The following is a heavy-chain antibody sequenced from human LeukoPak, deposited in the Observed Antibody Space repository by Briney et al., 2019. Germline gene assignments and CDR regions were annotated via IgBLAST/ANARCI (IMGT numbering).Heavy chain of an antibody. Sequence: GSLRLSCAASGFTFSDYYMSWIRQAPGKGLEWVSYISSSGSTIYYADSVKGRFTISRDNAKNSLYLQMDSLRAEGTAVYYCARGSYGDYASDYWGQGTLVTVSS. V-gene: IGHV3-11*04. D-gene: IGHD4-17*01. J-gene: IGHJ4*02. CDR2: ISSSGSTI. CDR3: ARGSYGDYASDY. CDR1: GFTFSDYY.